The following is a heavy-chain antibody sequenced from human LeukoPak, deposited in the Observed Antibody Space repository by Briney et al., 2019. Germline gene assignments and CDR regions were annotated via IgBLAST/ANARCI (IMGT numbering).Heavy chain of an antibody. CDR2: ISGSGGST. CDR3: AKEVVVPAATTHWFDP. CDR1: GFTFSSYA. D-gene: IGHD2-2*01. Sequence: GGSLRLSCAASGFTFSSYAMSWVRQAPGKGLEWVSAISGSGGSTYYADSVKGRFTISRDNSKNTLYLQMNSLRAEDTAVYYCAKEVVVPAATTHWFDPWGQGTLVTVSS. J-gene: IGHJ5*02. V-gene: IGHV3-23*01.